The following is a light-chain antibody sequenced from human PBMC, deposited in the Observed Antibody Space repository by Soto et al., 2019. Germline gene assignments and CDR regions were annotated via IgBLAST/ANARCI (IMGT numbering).Light chain of an antibody. Sequence: EVVMTQSPATLSVSPGETATLSCRASQSVGSNLAWYQQKPGQAPRLLIYAASTRATGIPARFSGSGSGTEFTLTISSLQSEDFAVYYCQQYNNWSFGQGTRL. J-gene: IGKJ5*01. CDR3: QQYNNWS. CDR1: QSVGSN. V-gene: IGKV3-15*01. CDR2: AAS.